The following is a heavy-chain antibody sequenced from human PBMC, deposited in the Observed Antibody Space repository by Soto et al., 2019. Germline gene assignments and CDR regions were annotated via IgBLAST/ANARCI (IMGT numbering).Heavy chain of an antibody. CDR1: GFSLSTSGVG. D-gene: IGHD3-16*01. V-gene: IGHV2-5*02. CDR2: IYWDDYK. Sequence: QITLKESGPALVKPTQTLTLTCTFSGFSLSTSGVGVGWIRQPPGAALEWLALIYWDDYKHFSPSLESRLTITKETSKNQVVLTRNKKDPVDTATYYCVHKGGGDRILDYWGQGTLVTVSS. CDR3: VHKGGGDRILDY. J-gene: IGHJ4*02.